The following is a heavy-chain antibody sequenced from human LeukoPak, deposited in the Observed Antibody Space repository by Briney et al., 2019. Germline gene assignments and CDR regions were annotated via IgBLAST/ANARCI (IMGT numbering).Heavy chain of an antibody. CDR3: ARAAKDCSSTSCYYYYGMDV. CDR2: IYHSGST. Sequence: PSQTLSLTCAVSGGSISSGGYSWSWIRQPPGKGLEWIGYIYHSGSTYYNPSLKSRVTISVDRSKNQFSLKLSSVTAADTAVYYCARAAKDCSSTSCYYYYGMDVWGQGTTVTVSS. J-gene: IGHJ6*02. CDR1: GGSISSGGYS. D-gene: IGHD2-2*01. V-gene: IGHV4-30-2*01.